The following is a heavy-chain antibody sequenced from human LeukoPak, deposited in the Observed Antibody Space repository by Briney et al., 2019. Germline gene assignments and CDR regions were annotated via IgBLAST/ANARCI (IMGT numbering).Heavy chain of an antibody. CDR2: IYYSGST. J-gene: IGHJ3*02. CDR3: ARVVVVAATYAFDI. Sequence: PSETLSLTGTVSGGSISSYYWSWIRQPPGKGLEWFGYIYYSGSTNYNPSLKSRVTISVDTSKNQFSLKLSSVTAADTAVYYCARVVVVAATYAFDIWGQGTMVTVSS. V-gene: IGHV4-59*01. CDR1: GGSISSYY. D-gene: IGHD2-15*01.